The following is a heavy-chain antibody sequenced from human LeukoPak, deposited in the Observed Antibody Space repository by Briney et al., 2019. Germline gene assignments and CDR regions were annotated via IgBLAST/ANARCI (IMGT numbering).Heavy chain of an antibody. J-gene: IGHJ5*02. D-gene: IGHD4-17*01. CDR3: AQSTGSTTTGKGFDP. Sequence: GGSLRLSCAASGFTFRSYAMSWVRQAPGQGLEWVSDISGGGATTFYADSVKGRFTISRDNSKNTLYLQLSSLRAEDTAVYYCAQSTGSTTTGKGFDPWGRGTLVTVSS. V-gene: IGHV3-23*01. CDR1: GFTFRSYA. CDR2: ISGGGATT.